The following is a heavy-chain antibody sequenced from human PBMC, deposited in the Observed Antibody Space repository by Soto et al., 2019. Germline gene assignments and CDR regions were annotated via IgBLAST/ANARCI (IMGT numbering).Heavy chain of an antibody. CDR1: GFTFSSYA. J-gene: IGHJ4*02. V-gene: IGHV3-23*01. CDR2: ISGSGANT. Sequence: GGSLRLSCAASGFTFSSYAMRWDRQAPGKGLEWVSAISGSGANTYYADSVKGRFTISRDNSKNTLFLQLNSLRAEDTAVYYCAKCAGSGWYPDYWGQGTLVTVSS. D-gene: IGHD6-19*01. CDR3: AKCAGSGWYPDY.